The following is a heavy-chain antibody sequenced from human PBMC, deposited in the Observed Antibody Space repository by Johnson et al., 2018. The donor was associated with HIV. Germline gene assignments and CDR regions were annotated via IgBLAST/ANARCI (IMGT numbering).Heavy chain of an antibody. Sequence: QVQLVESGGGLVKPGGSLRLSCAASGFIFSDYYMSWIRQAPERGLEWVSYISSGGGTTYYADSVKGRFTISRDNSKNTLYLQMNSLRAEDTAVYYCARDGYSGGFDIWGQGTMVTVSS. V-gene: IGHV3-11*04. CDR3: ARDGYSGGFDI. CDR2: ISSGGGTT. J-gene: IGHJ3*02. D-gene: IGHD2-21*01. CDR1: GFIFSDYY.